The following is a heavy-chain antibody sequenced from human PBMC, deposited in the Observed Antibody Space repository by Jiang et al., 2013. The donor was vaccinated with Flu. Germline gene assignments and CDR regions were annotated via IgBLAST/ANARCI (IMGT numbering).Heavy chain of an antibody. D-gene: IGHD6-6*01. J-gene: IGHJ4*02. Sequence: IIYPGDSDTRYSPSFQGQVTISADKSISTAYLQWSSLKASDTAMYYCARFSDSSSLRNFDYWGQGTLVTVSS. CDR2: IYPGDSDT. CDR3: ARFSDSSSLRNFDY. V-gene: IGHV5-51*01.